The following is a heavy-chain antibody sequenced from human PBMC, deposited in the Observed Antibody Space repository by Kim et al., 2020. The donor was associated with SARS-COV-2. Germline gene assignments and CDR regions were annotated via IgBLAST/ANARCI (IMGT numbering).Heavy chain of an antibody. Sequence: GGSLRLSCAASGFTLSSYGMHWVRQAPGKGLEWVAAISFDGSKNSYADSVKGRFTITRDNSENRLYLQMNSLRADDTAVFYCARGPYAGDAFHLWGQGTMVTVSS. J-gene: IGHJ3*01. D-gene: IGHD4-17*01. CDR1: GFTLSSYG. V-gene: IGHV3-30*03. CDR2: ISFDGSKN. CDR3: ARGPYAGDAFHL.